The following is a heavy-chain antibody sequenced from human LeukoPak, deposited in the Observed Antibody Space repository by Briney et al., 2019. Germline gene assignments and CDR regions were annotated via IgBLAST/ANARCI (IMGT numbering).Heavy chain of an antibody. D-gene: IGHD4-11*01. CDR3: ARVFGYSNAGGDNRFDP. J-gene: IGHJ5*02. Sequence: SGTLSLTCTVSGCSISSSSYDWGWSRQPPGRGLEWIVRIYYSGNTYYNPSRKSRVTISVDTTNNHFSLKLSSVTAANTAVYYCARVFGYSNAGGDNRFDPWGQGTLVSVSS. CDR1: GCSISSSSYD. CDR2: IYYSGNT. V-gene: IGHV4-39*07.